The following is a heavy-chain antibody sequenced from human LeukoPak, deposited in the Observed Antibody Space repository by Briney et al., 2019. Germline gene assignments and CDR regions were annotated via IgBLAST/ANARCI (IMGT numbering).Heavy chain of an antibody. D-gene: IGHD1-1*01. CDR2: IRYDGSNK. V-gene: IGHV3-30*02. CDR3: AKDLSGNWNDEALN. CDR1: GFTFSSYG. J-gene: IGHJ4*02. Sequence: GGSLRLSCAASGFTFSSYGMHWVRQAPGKGLEWVAFIRYDGSNKYYADSVKGRFTISRDNSKNTLYLQMNSLGAEDTAVYYCAKDLSGNWNDEALNWGQGTLVTVSS.